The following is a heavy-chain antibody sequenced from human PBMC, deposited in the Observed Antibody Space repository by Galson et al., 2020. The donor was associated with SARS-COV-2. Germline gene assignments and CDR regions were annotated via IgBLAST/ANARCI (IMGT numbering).Heavy chain of an antibody. CDR2: IQNSGGT. CDR1: GGSISNYY. CDR3: ARDREIGY. J-gene: IGHJ4*02. V-gene: IGHV4-59*01. Sequence: SETLSFTCTVSGGSISNYYWSWIRQSPGKGLEWIGYIQNSGGTNYNPSLKSRVTIGVDTSKNQFSLKLRSVTAADTAVYYCARDREIGYWGQGTLVTVSS.